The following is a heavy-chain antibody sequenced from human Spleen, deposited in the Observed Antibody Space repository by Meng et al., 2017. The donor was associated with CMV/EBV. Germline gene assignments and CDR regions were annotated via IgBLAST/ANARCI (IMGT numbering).Heavy chain of an antibody. D-gene: IGHD4-11*01. V-gene: IGHV1-2*02. Sequence: ASVKVSCKASGYTFTGYYMHWVRQAPGQGLEWMGWINPNSGGTNYAQKFQGRVTMTRDTSISTAYMELSRLRSDDTAVYYCAREVTYSNYKYGMDVWGQGTTVTVSS. J-gene: IGHJ6*02. CDR3: AREVTYSNYKYGMDV. CDR1: GYTFTGYY. CDR2: INPNSGGT.